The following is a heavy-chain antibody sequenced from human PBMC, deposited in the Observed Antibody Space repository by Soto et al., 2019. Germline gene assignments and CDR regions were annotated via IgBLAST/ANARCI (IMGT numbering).Heavy chain of an antibody. J-gene: IGHJ4*02. CDR1: GFSFGDYA. Sequence: EVQLVESGGGLVQPGRSLRLSCAASGFSFGDYAMHWVRQAPGKGLEWVAGISWNSCSTGYADSVKGRFTISRDNAKNSLYLQMNSLRAEDTAFYYCVKDNGLGVIPVFYYFGYWGQGTLVTVSS. CDR3: VKDNGLGVIPVFYYFGY. CDR2: ISWNSCST. V-gene: IGHV3-9*01. D-gene: IGHD3-16*02.